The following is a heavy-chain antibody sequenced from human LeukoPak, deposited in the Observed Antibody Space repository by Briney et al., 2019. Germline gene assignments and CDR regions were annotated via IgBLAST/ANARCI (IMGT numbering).Heavy chain of an antibody. V-gene: IGHV3-23*01. Sequence: PGGSLRPSCVASGFTFNNYAMSWVRQAPGKGLEWVSANGGSGGSKYYADSVKGRFTVSRDNSKNTLYLQMNSLRAEDTAIYYCAKRKDLGYCSSTSCYYYFDYWGQGTLVTVSS. D-gene: IGHD2-2*01. J-gene: IGHJ4*02. CDR3: AKRKDLGYCSSTSCYYYFDY. CDR2: NGGSGGSK. CDR1: GFTFNNYA.